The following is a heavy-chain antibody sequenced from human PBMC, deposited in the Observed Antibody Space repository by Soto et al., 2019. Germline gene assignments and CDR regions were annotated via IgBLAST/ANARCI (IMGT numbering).Heavy chain of an antibody. J-gene: IGHJ4*02. D-gene: IGHD6-13*01. CDR3: AKDQGSSWYEIDY. CDR2: MSGSGGST. V-gene: IGHV3-23*01. CDR1: GFTFSNYA. Sequence: EVQLLESGGGLVQPGGSLRLSCAASGFTFSNYAVTWVRQAPGKGLEWVSTMSGSGGSTYYAESVKGRFTISRDNSKNTLYLPMNSLRAEDTAVYYCAKDQGSSWYEIDYWGQGTLVTVS.